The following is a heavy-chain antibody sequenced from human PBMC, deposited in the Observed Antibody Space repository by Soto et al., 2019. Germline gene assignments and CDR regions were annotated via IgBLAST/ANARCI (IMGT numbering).Heavy chain of an antibody. CDR1: GFTFSSYS. CDR2: ISSSSSYI. J-gene: IGHJ4*02. CDR3: ARARVRYCSSTSCYLNY. V-gene: IGHV3-21*01. Sequence: GSLRLSCAASGFTFSSYSMNWVRQAPGKGLEWVSSISSSSSYIYYADSVKGRFTISRDNAKNSLYLQMNSLRAEDTAVYYCARARVRYCSSTSCYLNYWGQGTLVTVSS. D-gene: IGHD2-2*01.